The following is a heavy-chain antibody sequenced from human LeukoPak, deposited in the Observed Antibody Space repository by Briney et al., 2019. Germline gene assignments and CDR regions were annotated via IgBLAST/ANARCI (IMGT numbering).Heavy chain of an antibody. J-gene: IGHJ3*02. V-gene: IGHV4-34*01. CDR1: GGSFSGYY. CDR3: ASPGSGRHAFDI. D-gene: IGHD3-10*01. Sequence: SETLSLTCAVYGGSFSGYYWSWIRQPPGKGLEWIGEINHSGSTNYNPSLKSRVTISVDTSKNQFSLKLSSVTAADTAVYYCASPGSGRHAFDIWGQGAMVTVSS. CDR2: INHSGST.